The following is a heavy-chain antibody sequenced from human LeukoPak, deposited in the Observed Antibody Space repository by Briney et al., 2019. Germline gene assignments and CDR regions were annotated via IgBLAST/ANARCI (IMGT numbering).Heavy chain of an antibody. Sequence: SVKVSCKASGGTFSSYAISWVRQAPGQGLEWMGGIIPIFGTANYAQKFQGRVTITADESTSTAYMELSSLRSEDTAVYYCARLPRGSSSWYGIDYWGQGTLVTVSS. V-gene: IGHV1-69*13. J-gene: IGHJ4*02. CDR1: GGTFSSYA. D-gene: IGHD6-13*01. CDR2: IIPIFGTA. CDR3: ARLPRGSSSWYGIDY.